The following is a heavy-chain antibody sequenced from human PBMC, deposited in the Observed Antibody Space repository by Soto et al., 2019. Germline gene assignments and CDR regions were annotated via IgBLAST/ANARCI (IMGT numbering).Heavy chain of an antibody. Sequence: QITLEESGPALVKPTQTLTLTCTFSGFSLNTRAVGVGWIRQPPGKALEWLAFIYWDDNKYYSPSLKSRLTITKDTSKNPVVLTMTNTGPVDKATYYCAHGAGWLFDYWGQGTQVTVSS. J-gene: IGHJ4*02. D-gene: IGHD6-19*01. V-gene: IGHV2-5*02. CDR2: IYWDDNK. CDR3: AHGAGWLFDY. CDR1: GFSLNTRAVG.